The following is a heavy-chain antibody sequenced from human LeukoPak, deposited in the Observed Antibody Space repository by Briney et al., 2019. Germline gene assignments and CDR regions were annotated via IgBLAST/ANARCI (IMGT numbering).Heavy chain of an antibody. CDR3: ARGEYQQLSPRNNWFDR. Sequence: APVKVSCKASGYTFTVYYMHWVRQAPGQGLEWMGWINLNSGGTNYEQKFQGRVTMTRDTPISTAYMEVSRLRSDDTAVYYCARGEYQQLSPRNNWFDRWGQGTLVSVSS. J-gene: IGHJ5*02. CDR1: GYTFTVYY. V-gene: IGHV1-2*02. CDR2: INLNSGGT. D-gene: IGHD2-2*01.